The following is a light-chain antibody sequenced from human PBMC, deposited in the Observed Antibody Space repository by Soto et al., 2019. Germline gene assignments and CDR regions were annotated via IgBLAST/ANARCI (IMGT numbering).Light chain of an antibody. CDR2: VNSGGSH. Sequence: QTVVTQSPSASASLGASVKLTCTLSSGHSNYAIAWHQRQPEKGPRFLMKVNSGGSHIKGDGIPDRFSGSSSGAERYLFISSLQSEDEAAYYCQTWGTGSAIVVFGGGTQLTVL. J-gene: IGLJ7*01. CDR3: QTWGTGSAIVV. CDR1: SGHSNYA. V-gene: IGLV4-69*01.